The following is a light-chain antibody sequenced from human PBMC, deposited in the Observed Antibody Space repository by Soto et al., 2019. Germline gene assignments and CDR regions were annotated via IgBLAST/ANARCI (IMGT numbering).Light chain of an antibody. CDR3: QLYYNLSFT. V-gene: IGKV3-15*01. CDR1: QSVSSN. Sequence: EIVMTQSPATLSVSPGERATLSCRASQSVSSNLAWYQQKPGQAPRLLIYGASTRATGIPARFSGSGSGTTVHLPNRRLQSVVFSVYYCQLYYNLSFTFRPGTKVDIK. CDR2: GAS. J-gene: IGKJ3*01.